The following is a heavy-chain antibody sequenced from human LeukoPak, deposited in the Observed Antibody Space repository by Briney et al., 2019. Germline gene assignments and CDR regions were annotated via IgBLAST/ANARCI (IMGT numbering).Heavy chain of an antibody. Sequence: PSETLSLTCTVSGGSISSDTYFWGWIRQPPGKGLEWIANIYFTGNIYYNPSLKSRATISVDTSKNQFSLTLSSVTAADTAVYYCASEAHRGGGFDSWGQGTLVTVSS. CDR3: ASEAHRGGGFDS. J-gene: IGHJ4*02. CDR1: GGSISSDTYF. V-gene: IGHV4-39*01. D-gene: IGHD3-16*01. CDR2: IYFTGNI.